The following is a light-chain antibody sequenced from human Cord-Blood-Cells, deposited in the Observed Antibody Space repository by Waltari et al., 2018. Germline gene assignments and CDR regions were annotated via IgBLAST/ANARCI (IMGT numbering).Light chain of an antibody. J-gene: IGLJ1*01. CDR3: SSYTSSSTYV. CDR2: EVS. CDR1: SSDVGGHNY. V-gene: IGLV2-14*01. Sequence: QSALTQPASVSGSPGQSITISCTGTSSDVGGHNYVSWYQQHPGKAPKLMIYEVSNRPSGVSKRFSGSKSGNTASLTISGLQAEDEADYYCSSYTSSSTYVFGTGTKVTVL.